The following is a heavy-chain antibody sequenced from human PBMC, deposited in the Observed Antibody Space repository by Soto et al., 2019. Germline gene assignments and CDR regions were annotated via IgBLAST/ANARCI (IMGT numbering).Heavy chain of an antibody. D-gene: IGHD3-22*01. CDR2: ISRSGRGSA. J-gene: IGHJ4*02. Sequence: QSGGSLRLSCAASGFTFNSYVMTWVRQAPGEGLEWVSSISRSGRGSAYYADSVKGRFNISRDNSENTLFLQMNNLRDEETALYYCARGRYLDSSDYWVANLPFDHWGLGSLVTVSS. CDR1: GFTFNSYV. V-gene: IGHV3-23*01. CDR3: ARGRYLDSSDYWVANLPFDH.